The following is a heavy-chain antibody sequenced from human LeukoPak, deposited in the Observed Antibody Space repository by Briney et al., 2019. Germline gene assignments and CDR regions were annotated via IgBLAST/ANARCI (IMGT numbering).Heavy chain of an antibody. CDR3: AKDLRGYSYGLRNNWFDP. J-gene: IGHJ5*02. V-gene: IGHV3-30*18. Sequence: PGRSLRLSCAASGFTFSNYGMHWVRQAPGKGLEWVTVISYDGSYQYYADSVKGRFTISRDNSKNTLYLQMNSLRAEDTAVYYCAKDLRGYSYGLRNNWFDPWGQGTLVTVSS. D-gene: IGHD5-18*01. CDR2: ISYDGSYQ. CDR1: GFTFSNYG.